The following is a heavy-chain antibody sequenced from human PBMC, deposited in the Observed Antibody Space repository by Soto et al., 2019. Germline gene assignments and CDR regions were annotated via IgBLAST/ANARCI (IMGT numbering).Heavy chain of an antibody. CDR2: IYYTGNT. J-gene: IGHJ5*02. CDR3: ARHSREDHGDPNWFDP. V-gene: IGHV4-39*01. Sequence: QVQLQESGPGLVKPSESLSLTCTVSGGSISSDVYYWGWIRQAPGKGLEWIGSIYYTGNTFYNPSLKRRATLSVDTSEKQFSLNLTSVTAADTAVYYCARHSREDHGDPNWFDPWGQGTLVTVSS. D-gene: IGHD4-17*01. CDR1: GGSISSDVYY.